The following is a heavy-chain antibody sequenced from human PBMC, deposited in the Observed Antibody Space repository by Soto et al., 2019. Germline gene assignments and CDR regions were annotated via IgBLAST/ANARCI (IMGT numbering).Heavy chain of an antibody. CDR2: ISGSGSST. CDR1: GFTFNSYA. D-gene: IGHD3-3*01. J-gene: IGHJ4*02. Sequence: GGSLRLSCAASGFTFNSYAMSWVRQAPGRGLEWVSVISGSGSSTKYADSVKGRFTISRDNSKNTLYLQMNSLRAEDTAVYYCAKVSTIPGPDYWGQGSLVTVPQ. V-gene: IGHV3-23*01. CDR3: AKVSTIPGPDY.